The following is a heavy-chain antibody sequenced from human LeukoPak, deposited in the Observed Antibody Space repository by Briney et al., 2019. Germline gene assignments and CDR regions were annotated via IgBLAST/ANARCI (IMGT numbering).Heavy chain of an antibody. CDR2: ISAYNGNT. J-gene: IGHJ6*03. Sequence: GASVKVSCKASGYTFTSYGISWVRQAPGQGLEWMGWISAYNGNTNYAQKLQGRVTMTTDTSTSTAYMELRSLRSDDTAVYYCAREPDSSGYFYYYYYMDVWGKGTTVTVSS. V-gene: IGHV1-18*01. D-gene: IGHD3-22*01. CDR1: GYTFTSYG. CDR3: AREPDSSGYFYYYYYMDV.